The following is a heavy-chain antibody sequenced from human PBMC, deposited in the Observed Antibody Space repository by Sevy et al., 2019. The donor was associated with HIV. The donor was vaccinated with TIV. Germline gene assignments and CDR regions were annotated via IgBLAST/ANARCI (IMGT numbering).Heavy chain of an antibody. Sequence: SETLSLTCTVSGDSISSGDSFWSWIRQPAGKGLEWIGRIYASGRTMYNPSLKSRVTLSVDTSKNQFSLKLSSVTAADSAVYYCARDGSKRDYYYAMDVWGQGTPVTVSS. D-gene: IGHD1-26*01. CDR1: GDSISSGDSF. CDR2: IYASGRT. V-gene: IGHV4-61*02. J-gene: IGHJ6*02. CDR3: ARDGSKRDYYYAMDV.